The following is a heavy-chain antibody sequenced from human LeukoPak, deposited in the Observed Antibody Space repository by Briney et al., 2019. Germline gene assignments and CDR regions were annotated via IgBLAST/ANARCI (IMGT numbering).Heavy chain of an antibody. CDR2: IRSKAYGGTT. CDR3: TVIHITLN. Sequence: PGGSLRLSCTASGFTFGDYAMSWVRQAPGKGLEWVGFIRSKAYGGTTEYAASVKGRFTISRDDYKSIAYLQMNSLKTEDTAVYYCTVIHITLNWGQGTLVTVSS. CDR1: GFTFGDYA. J-gene: IGHJ4*02. V-gene: IGHV3-49*04. D-gene: IGHD2/OR15-2a*01.